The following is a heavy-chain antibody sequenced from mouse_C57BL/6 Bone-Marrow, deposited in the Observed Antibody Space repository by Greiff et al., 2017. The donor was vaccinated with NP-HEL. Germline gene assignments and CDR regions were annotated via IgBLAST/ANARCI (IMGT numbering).Heavy chain of an antibody. D-gene: IGHD1-1*01. CDR2: IYPGSGNT. CDR3: ARWGTVANY. J-gene: IGHJ2*01. V-gene: IGHV1-76*01. CDR1: GYTFTDYY. Sequence: VQLQQSGAELVRPGASVKLSCKASGYTFTDYYINWVKQRPGQGLEWIARIYPGSGNTYYNEKFKGKATLTAEKSSSTAYMQLSSLTSEDSAVYFCARWGTVANYWGQGTTLTVSS.